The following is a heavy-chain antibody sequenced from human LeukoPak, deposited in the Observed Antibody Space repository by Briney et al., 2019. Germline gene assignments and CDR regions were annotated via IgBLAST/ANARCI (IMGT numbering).Heavy chain of an antibody. CDR3: ARGGVTGTTGGPDY. CDR2: INTDGSGT. J-gene: IGHJ4*02. Sequence: GGSLRLSCAASGFTFSNYWMHWVRQAPGKGLVWVSRINTDGSGTTYADSVRGRLTISRDNAETTLYLQMSSLRAEDTAVYYCARGGVTGTTGGPDYWGQGTLVTVSS. CDR1: GFTFSNYW. V-gene: IGHV3-74*01. D-gene: IGHD1-1*01.